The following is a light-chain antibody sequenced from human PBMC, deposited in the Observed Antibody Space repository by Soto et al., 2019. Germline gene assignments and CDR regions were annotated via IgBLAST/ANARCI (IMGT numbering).Light chain of an antibody. J-gene: IGKJ1*01. V-gene: IGKV1-5*03. CDR1: QSITDW. Sequence: DIQMTQSPSTLSASVGDRVTITCRASQSITDWLAWYQQKPGKAPKFLIYKASNLEGGVPSRFSGSGSGTEFTLTNSSVQPDDFATYYCQYWDYYSWTFGQGSKVEIK. CDR3: QYWDYYSWT. CDR2: KAS.